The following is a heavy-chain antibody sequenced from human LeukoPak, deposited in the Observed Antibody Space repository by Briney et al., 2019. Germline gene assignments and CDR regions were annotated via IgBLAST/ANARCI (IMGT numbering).Heavy chain of an antibody. V-gene: IGHV3-48*02. CDR2: MSTSGRI. CDR1: GFTLSIYT. CDR3: ARMIDYNYGYAFDY. Sequence: GGSLRLSCAASGFTLSIYTMNWVRQAPGKGLEWVSYMSTSGRISYADSVKGRFTISRDNAKNSLYLQMNSLRDEDTAVYYCARMIDYNYGYAFDYWGQGTLVTVSS. J-gene: IGHJ4*02. D-gene: IGHD5-18*01.